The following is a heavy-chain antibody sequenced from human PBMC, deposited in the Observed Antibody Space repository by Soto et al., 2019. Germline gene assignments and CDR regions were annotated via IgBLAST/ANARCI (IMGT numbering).Heavy chain of an antibody. CDR2: ISSSSTI. CDR3: ARDEGIAVAHPLWWFDP. CDR1: GFTFSSYS. D-gene: IGHD6-19*01. Sequence: HPGGSLRLSCAASGFTFSSYSMNWVRQAPGKGLEWVSYISSSSTIYYADSVKGRFTISRDNAKNSLYLQMNSLRDEDTAVYYCARDEGIAVAHPLWWFDPWGQGTLVTVSS. V-gene: IGHV3-48*02. J-gene: IGHJ5*02.